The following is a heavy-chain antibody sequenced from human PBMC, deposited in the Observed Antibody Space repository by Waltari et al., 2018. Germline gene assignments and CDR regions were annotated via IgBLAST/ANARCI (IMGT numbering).Heavy chain of an antibody. J-gene: IGHJ4*02. CDR1: DGSISTGGYY. CDR2: IYHSGST. V-gene: IGHV4-30-2*01. CDR3: AKPDSSGYYFDY. Sequence: QVQLQESGPGLVKPSQTLSLTCTVSDGSISTGGYYWRWFRQPPGKGLEWIGYIYHSGSTYYNPSLKSRVTISVDRSKNQFSLKLSSVTAADTAVYYCAKPDSSGYYFDYWGQGTLVTVSS. D-gene: IGHD3-22*01.